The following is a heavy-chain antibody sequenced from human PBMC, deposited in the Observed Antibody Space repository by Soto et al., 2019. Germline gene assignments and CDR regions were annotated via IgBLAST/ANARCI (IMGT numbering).Heavy chain of an antibody. V-gene: IGHV4-30-2*01. Sequence: SETLSLTCAVSGGSISSGGYSWSWIRQPPGKGLEWIGYIYHSGSTYYNPSLKSRVTISVDRSKNQFSLKLSSVTAADTAVYYCARDLAAAASGWFDPWGQGTLVTVSS. J-gene: IGHJ5*02. CDR2: IYHSGST. D-gene: IGHD6-13*01. CDR1: GGSISSGGYS. CDR3: ARDLAAAASGWFDP.